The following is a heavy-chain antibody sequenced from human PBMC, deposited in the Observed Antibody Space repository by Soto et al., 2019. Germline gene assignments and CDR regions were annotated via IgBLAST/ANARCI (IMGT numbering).Heavy chain of an antibody. Sequence: EVQLVESGGGLVQPGRSLRLSCAASGFTFDDYAMHWVRQAPGKGLEWVSGISWNSGSIGYADSVKGRFTISRDNAKNSLYLQMNSLRAEDTAVYYCARDTRILFFDYWGQGTLVTVSS. CDR3: ARDTRILFFDY. CDR2: ISWNSGSI. V-gene: IGHV3-9*01. J-gene: IGHJ4*02. CDR1: GFTFDDYA. D-gene: IGHD2-8*02.